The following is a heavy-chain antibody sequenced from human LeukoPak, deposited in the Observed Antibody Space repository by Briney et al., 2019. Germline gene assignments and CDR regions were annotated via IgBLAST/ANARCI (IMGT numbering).Heavy chain of an antibody. D-gene: IGHD3-10*01. Sequence: PSETLSLTCAVYGGSFSGYYWSWIRQPPGKGLEWIGEINHSGSTNYNPSLKSRVTISVDTSKNQFSLKLSSVTAADTAVYYCARITMVRGARLTHPNYYYGMDVWGKGTTVTVSS. CDR3: ARITMVRGARLTHPNYYYGMDV. J-gene: IGHJ6*04. CDR2: INHSGST. CDR1: GGSFSGYY. V-gene: IGHV4-34*01.